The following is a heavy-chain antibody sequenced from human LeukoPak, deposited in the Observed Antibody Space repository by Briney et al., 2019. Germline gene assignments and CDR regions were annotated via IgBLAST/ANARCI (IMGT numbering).Heavy chain of an antibody. J-gene: IGHJ4*02. CDR2: IRFDGSNE. CDR3: ARANPIGY. Sequence: GGSLRLSCVASGFTFSSYGMHWVRQAPGKGLEWVALIRFDGSNEYYAESVKGRFTISRDNSKNTLYLQMNSLRGEDTAVYYCARANPIGYWGQGTLVTVSS. V-gene: IGHV3-30*02. D-gene: IGHD1-14*01. CDR1: GFTFSSYG.